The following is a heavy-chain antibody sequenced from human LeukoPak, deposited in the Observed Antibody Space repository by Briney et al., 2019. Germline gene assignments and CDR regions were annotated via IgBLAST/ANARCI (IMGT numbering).Heavy chain of an antibody. CDR3: AKDRTIFGVVINWFDP. Sequence: PGGSLRLSCAASGFTFSSYGMHWVRQAPGKGLEWVAFIRYDGSNKYYADSVKGRFTISRDNSKNTLYLQMNSLRAEDTAVYYCAKDRTIFGVVINWFDPWGQGTLVTVSS. CDR1: GFTFSSYG. D-gene: IGHD3-3*01. CDR2: IRYDGSNK. V-gene: IGHV3-30*02. J-gene: IGHJ5*02.